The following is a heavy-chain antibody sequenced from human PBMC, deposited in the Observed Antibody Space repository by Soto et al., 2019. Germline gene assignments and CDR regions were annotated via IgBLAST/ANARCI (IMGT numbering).Heavy chain of an antibody. D-gene: IGHD6-19*01. V-gene: IGHV3-74*01. CDR1: GVQLREDW. Sequence: GGSLRLSCAASGVQLREDWMHWVRQLPGKGLVGVSRSSSEGSSTIYADSVEGRFTVSRDNAKNTLYLQMNSLRAEDTAVYYCVRDQSVAGPTDLFDPWGQGSLVTVSS. CDR3: VRDQSVAGPTDLFDP. CDR2: SSSEGSST. J-gene: IGHJ5*02.